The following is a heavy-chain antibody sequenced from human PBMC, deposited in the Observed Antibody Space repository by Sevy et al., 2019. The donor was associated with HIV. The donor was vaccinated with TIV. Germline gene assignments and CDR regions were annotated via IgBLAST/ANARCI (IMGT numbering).Heavy chain of an antibody. CDR1: GGSISSYY. D-gene: IGHD2-15*01. V-gene: IGHV4-59*01. CDR2: IYYSGST. Sequence: SKTLSLTCTVSGGSISSYYWSWIRQPPGKGLEWIGYIYYSGSTNYNPSLKSRVTISVDTSKNQCSLKLSSVTAADTAVYYCARVEDEPVFDPWGQGTLVTVSS. J-gene: IGHJ5*02. CDR3: ARVEDEPVFDP.